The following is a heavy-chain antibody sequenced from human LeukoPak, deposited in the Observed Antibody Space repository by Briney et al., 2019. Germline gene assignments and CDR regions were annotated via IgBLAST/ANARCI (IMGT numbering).Heavy chain of an antibody. CDR2: IYHSGST. V-gene: IGHV4-4*02. CDR1: GGSISSSNW. Sequence: SETLSLTCAVSGGSISSSNWWSWVRQPPGKGLEWIGEIYHSGSTNYNPSLKSRVTISVDTSKNQFSLKLSSVTAADTAVYYCARALDDYVSFWFDPWGQGTLVTVSS. J-gene: IGHJ5*02. D-gene: IGHD3-16*01. CDR3: ARALDDYVSFWFDP.